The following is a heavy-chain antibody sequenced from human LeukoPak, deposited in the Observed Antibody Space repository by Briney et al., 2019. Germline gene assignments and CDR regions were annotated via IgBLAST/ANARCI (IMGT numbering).Heavy chain of an antibody. D-gene: IGHD1-26*01. J-gene: IGHJ4*02. CDR1: GFTFSNAW. Sequence: HTGGSLRLSCAASGFTFSNAWMSWVRQAPGKGLVWVSRINSDGSSTSYADSVKGRFTISRDNAKNTLYLQMNSLRAEDTAVYYCARESYYGVGYYFDYWGQGTLVTVSS. CDR3: ARESYYGVGYYFDY. V-gene: IGHV3-74*01. CDR2: INSDGSST.